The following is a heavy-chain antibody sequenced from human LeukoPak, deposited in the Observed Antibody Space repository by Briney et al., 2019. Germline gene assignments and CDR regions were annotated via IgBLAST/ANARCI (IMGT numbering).Heavy chain of an antibody. D-gene: IGHD3-3*01. V-gene: IGHV7-4-1*02. CDR3: ARDTEERRDYYDFWSGPPEKAHDKAFDI. Sequence: GPVKVSCKASGYTFTSYAMNWVRQAPGQGLEWMGWINTNTGNPTYAQGFTGRFVFSLDTSVSTAYLQISSLKAEDTAVYYCARDTEERRDYYDFWSGPPEKAHDKAFDIWGQGTMVTVSS. J-gene: IGHJ3*02. CDR1: GYTFTSYA. CDR2: INTNTGNP.